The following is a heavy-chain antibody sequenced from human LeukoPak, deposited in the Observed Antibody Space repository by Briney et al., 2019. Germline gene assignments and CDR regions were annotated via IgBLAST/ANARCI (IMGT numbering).Heavy chain of an antibody. CDR1: GFTFSSYA. CDR3: ARRDDYRATGTLFGYYGLDV. Sequence: PGGSLRLSCAASGFTFSSYAMHWVRQAPGKGLEWVAVISYDGSNKYYADSVKGRFTISRDNSKNTLYLQMNSLRAEDTAVYYCARRDDYRATGTLFGYYGLDVWGQGTTVTVSS. V-gene: IGHV3-30-3*01. D-gene: IGHD5-24*01. CDR2: ISYDGSNK. J-gene: IGHJ6*02.